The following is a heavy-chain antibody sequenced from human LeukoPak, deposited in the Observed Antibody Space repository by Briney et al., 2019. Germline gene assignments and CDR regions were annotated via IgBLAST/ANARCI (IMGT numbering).Heavy chain of an antibody. J-gene: IGHJ4*02. CDR1: GFTFDDYS. CDR2: ISGSGGST. D-gene: IGHD3-9*01. Sequence: HPGGSLRLSCTASGFTFDDYSMSWVRQAPGKGLEWVSAISGSGGSTYYADSVKGRFTISRDNSKNTLYLQMNSLRAEDTAVYYCAKGGARYFDWLAIDYWGQGTLVTVSS. CDR3: AKGGARYFDWLAIDY. V-gene: IGHV3-23*01.